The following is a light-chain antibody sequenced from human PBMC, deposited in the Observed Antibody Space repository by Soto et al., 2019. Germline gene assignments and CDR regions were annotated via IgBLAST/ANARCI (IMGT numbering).Light chain of an antibody. Sequence: SYELTQPPSVSVAPGKTARITCGGNNIGSKSVHRYQQKPGQAPVRVIYYETDRPSGIPERFSGSTSGNTATLTISWVEAGDEADYYCQVWDSSSDHYVFGTETKLTVL. CDR1: NIGSKS. CDR2: YET. V-gene: IGLV3-21*04. CDR3: QVWDSSSDHYV. J-gene: IGLJ1*01.